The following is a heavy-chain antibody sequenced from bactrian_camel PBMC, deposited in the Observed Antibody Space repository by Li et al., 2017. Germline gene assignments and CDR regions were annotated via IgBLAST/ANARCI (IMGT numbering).Heavy chain of an antibody. V-gene: IGHV3S53*01. CDR3: AAMCPSPGKLLGSDY. CDR2: RNVDGIT. J-gene: IGHJ4*01. CDR1: GYVFSVYC. D-gene: IGHD6*01. Sequence: HVQLVESGGGSVQAGGSTRLSRSVTGYVFSVYCMGWYRQAAGKKQREWVSSRNVDGITTYTDSVKGRFTVSRDNPKSTVYLQMNDLKIEDTAMYYCAAMCPSPGKLLGSDYWGQGTQVTVS.